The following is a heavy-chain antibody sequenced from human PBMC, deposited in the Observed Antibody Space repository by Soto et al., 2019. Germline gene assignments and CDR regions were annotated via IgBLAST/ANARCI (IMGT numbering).Heavy chain of an antibody. V-gene: IGHV3-74*01. J-gene: IGHJ4*02. Sequence: GGSLRLSCAASGFTFSSYWMHWVRQAPGKGLVWVSRVSINATTTSYADSVKGRFSISRDNAKNTLYLQMNNLRVEDTAIYYCARTPKYCTSTNCYVMAFDSWGQGALVTVSS. CDR3: ARTPKYCTSTNCYVMAFDS. CDR1: GFTFSSYW. CDR2: VSINATTT. D-gene: IGHD2-2*01.